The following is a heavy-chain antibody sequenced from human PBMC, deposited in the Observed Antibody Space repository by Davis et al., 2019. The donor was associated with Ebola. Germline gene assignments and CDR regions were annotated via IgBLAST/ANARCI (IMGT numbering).Heavy chain of an antibody. CDR3: ARQFDYGGTFDL. V-gene: IGHV4-39*01. CDR1: GGSITSSSYY. Sequence: PSETLSLTCLVSGGSITSSSYYWGWIRQTPGKGLEWIGSRYHSGSTNYNPSLRSRVTIDVDTSENQFSLELTSVTAADTAIYYCARQFDYGGTFDLWGQGSLVTVSS. J-gene: IGHJ4*02. CDR2: RYHSGST. D-gene: IGHD4-23*01.